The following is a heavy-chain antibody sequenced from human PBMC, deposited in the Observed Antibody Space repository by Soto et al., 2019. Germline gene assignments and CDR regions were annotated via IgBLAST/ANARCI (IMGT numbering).Heavy chain of an antibody. Sequence: GGSLRLSCAASGFTFSSYSMNWVRQAPGKGLEWVSYISSSSSTIYYADSVKGRFTISRDNAKHSLYLQMYSLRAEDTAVYYCARRSGYCSGGSCPTDYWGQGTLVTVSS. CDR2: ISSSSSTI. J-gene: IGHJ4*02. V-gene: IGHV3-48*01. CDR1: GFTFSSYS. D-gene: IGHD2-15*01. CDR3: ARRSGYCSGGSCPTDY.